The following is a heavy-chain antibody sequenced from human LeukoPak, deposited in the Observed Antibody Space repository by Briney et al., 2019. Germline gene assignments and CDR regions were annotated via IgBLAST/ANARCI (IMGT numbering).Heavy chain of an antibody. D-gene: IGHD3-16*02. Sequence: PGGSLRLSCTASGFNFSTYWMTWVRQVPGKGLEWVANIKEDGSEIYYVDAVKGRFTISRDNAKNSLYLQMNSLRAEDTALYYCARDYDYVWGSYRYIGAAPIDYWGQGTLVTVSS. CDR1: GFNFSTYW. V-gene: IGHV3-7*03. CDR3: ARDYDYVWGSYRYIGAAPIDY. J-gene: IGHJ4*02. CDR2: IKEDGSEI.